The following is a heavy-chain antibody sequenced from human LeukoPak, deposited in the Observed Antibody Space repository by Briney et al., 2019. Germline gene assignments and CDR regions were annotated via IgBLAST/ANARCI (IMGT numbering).Heavy chain of an antibody. J-gene: IGHJ1*01. D-gene: IGHD6-19*01. CDR3: ARGREQWLVATPFQH. CDR1: GFNFSDYY. Sequence: PGGSLRLSCAASGFNFSDYYMSWIRQAPGKGLEWVSYISSSGSTIYYADSVKGRFTISRDNAKSSLYLQMNSLRAEDTAVYYCARGREQWLVATPFQHWGQGTLVTVSS. V-gene: IGHV3-11*01. CDR2: ISSSGSTI.